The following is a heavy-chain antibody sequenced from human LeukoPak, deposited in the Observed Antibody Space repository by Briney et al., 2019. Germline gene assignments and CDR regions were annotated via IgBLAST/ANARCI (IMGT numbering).Heavy chain of an antibody. CDR1: GFTFSDYA. Sequence: GGSLRLSCAASGFTFSDYAMNWVRQAPGKGLDWVSSISRGGSYISYADSVKGRFTVSRDNAKDSLFLQMRSLRDEDTAVYYCARGPALYCTSSSCLDGVDWGQGTLVSVSS. V-gene: IGHV3-21*01. D-gene: IGHD2-2*01. J-gene: IGHJ4*02. CDR2: ISRGGSYI. CDR3: ARGPALYCTSSSCLDGVD.